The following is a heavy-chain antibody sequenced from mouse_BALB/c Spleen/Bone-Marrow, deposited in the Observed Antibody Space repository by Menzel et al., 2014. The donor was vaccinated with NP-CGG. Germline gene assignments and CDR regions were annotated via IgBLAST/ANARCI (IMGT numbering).Heavy chain of an antibody. D-gene: IGHD2-4*01. J-gene: IGHJ4*01. CDR3: ARERDYDYAYAMDY. Sequence: VQLQQSGAELVKPGASVKLSCTASGFNIKDTYMHWVKQRPEQGLEWIGRIDPANGNTKYDPKFQAKATITADTSSNTAYLQLSSLTSEDTAVYYCARERDYDYAYAMDYWGQGTSVTVSS. CDR2: IDPANGNT. V-gene: IGHV14-3*02. CDR1: GFNIKDTY.